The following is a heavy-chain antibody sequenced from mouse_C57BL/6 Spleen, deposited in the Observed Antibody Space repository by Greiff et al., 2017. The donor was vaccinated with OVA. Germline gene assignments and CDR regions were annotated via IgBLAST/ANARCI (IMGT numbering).Heavy chain of an antibody. Sequence: QVQLQQPGAELVRPGSSVKLSCKASGYTFTSYWMDWVKQRPGQGLEWIGNIYPSDSETHYNQKFKDKATLTVDKSSSTAYMQLSSLTSEDSAVYYCASRDYGSSYYAMDYWGQGTSVTVSS. V-gene: IGHV1-61*01. CDR1: GYTFTSYW. D-gene: IGHD1-1*01. CDR2: IYPSDSET. CDR3: ASRDYGSSYYAMDY. J-gene: IGHJ4*01.